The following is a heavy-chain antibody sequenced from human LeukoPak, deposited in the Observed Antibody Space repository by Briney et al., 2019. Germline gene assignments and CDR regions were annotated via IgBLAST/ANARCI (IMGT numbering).Heavy chain of an antibody. V-gene: IGHV3-64D*09. CDR1: GFTFSSYA. CDR3: VNGFAGSSGGY. CDR2: ISSNGGST. J-gene: IGHJ4*02. D-gene: IGHD1-26*01. Sequence: GGSLRLSCSASGFTFSSYAMHWVRQAPGKGLEYVSAISSNGGSTYYADSVKGRFTISRDNSKNTLYLQMSSLRADDTAVYYCVNGFAGSSGGYWGPGTLVTVSS.